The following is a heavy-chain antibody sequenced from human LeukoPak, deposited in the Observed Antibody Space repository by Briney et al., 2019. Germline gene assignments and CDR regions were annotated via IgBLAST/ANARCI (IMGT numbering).Heavy chain of an antibody. D-gene: IGHD3-10*01. J-gene: IGHJ6*02. Sequence: PGGSLRLSCVASGFTFSRFEMNWVRQAPGKGLEWVSYISGSGSSIYYADSVKGRFTISRDNAKNSLYLQMNSLRVEDTAVYYCARSFRRYGMDVWGQGTTVTVSS. CDR3: ARSFRRYGMDV. V-gene: IGHV3-48*03. CDR2: ISGSGSSI. CDR1: GFTFSRFE.